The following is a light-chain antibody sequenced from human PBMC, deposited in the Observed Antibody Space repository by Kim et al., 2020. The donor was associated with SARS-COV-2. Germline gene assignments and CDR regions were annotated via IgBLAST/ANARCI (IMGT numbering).Light chain of an antibody. CDR1: QTVISNY. J-gene: IGKJ4*01. V-gene: IGKV3-20*01. CDR3: QQYGSPSLT. Sequence: SPGGNTTPLCRTSQTVISNYLAWYQQKPGQAPRLVIYGASSRATGIPDRFSGSGSGTDFTLTISRLEPEDFAVYYCQQYGSPSLTFGGGTKVDIK. CDR2: GAS.